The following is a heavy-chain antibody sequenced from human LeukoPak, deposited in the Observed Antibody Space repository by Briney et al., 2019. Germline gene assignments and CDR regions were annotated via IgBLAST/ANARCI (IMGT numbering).Heavy chain of an antibody. J-gene: IGHJ4*02. CDR2: ISWNNNKI. Sequence: GRSLRLSCAASGFTFDDYAMHWVRQAPGKGLEWVSAISWNNNKIGYADSVKGRFTISGDNAKNSLYLQMNSLRAEDTALYYCAKGMFHDSSGYYSQPFDYWGQGTLVTVSS. CDR1: GFTFDDYA. V-gene: IGHV3-9*01. CDR3: AKGMFHDSSGYYSQPFDY. D-gene: IGHD3-22*01.